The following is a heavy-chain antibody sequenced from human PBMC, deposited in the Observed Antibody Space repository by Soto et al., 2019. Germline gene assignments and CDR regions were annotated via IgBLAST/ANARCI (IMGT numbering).Heavy chain of an antibody. CDR2: IYSSGTT. CDR1: GGSITSGGYY. Sequence: SETLSLTCAVSGGSITSGGYYWTWIRQHPGKGLEWIGYIYSSGTTYYNPSLKSRVTISGDRSKNQFSMNLSSVTAADTAVYYCARVVLYCTNGVCYREEGAFDIWGQGTMVTVSS. CDR3: ARVVLYCTNGVCYREEGAFDI. J-gene: IGHJ3*02. D-gene: IGHD2-8*01. V-gene: IGHV4-31*11.